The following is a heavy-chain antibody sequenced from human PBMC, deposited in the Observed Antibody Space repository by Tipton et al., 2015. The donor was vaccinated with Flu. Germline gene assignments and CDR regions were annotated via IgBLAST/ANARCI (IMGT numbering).Heavy chain of an antibody. D-gene: IGHD3-22*01. CDR2: IHRGGTA. Sequence: TLSLTCAVSGASISSGDFSWSWIRQPPGKGLEWVGYIHRGGTAYYSPSLKSRATISVDRSKNQFPLELSSVTAADTAVYYCAKVSTYYYDSSGYYFPDAFDIWGQGKMVTVSS. CDR3: AKVSTYYYDSSGYYFPDAFDI. J-gene: IGHJ3*02. V-gene: IGHV4-30-2*01. CDR1: GASISSGDFS.